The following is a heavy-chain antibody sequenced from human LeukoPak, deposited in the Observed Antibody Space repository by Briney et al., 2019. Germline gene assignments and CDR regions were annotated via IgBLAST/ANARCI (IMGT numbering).Heavy chain of an antibody. CDR2: IRYDGSNK. Sequence: GGSLRLSCAASGFTFSSYGMHWVRQAPGKGLEWVAFIRYDGSNKYYADSVKGRFTISRDNSKNTLYPQMNSLRAEDTAVYYCARDALGYSNYDYWGQGTLVTVSS. CDR1: GFTFSSYG. V-gene: IGHV3-30*02. D-gene: IGHD4-11*01. CDR3: ARDALGYSNYDY. J-gene: IGHJ4*02.